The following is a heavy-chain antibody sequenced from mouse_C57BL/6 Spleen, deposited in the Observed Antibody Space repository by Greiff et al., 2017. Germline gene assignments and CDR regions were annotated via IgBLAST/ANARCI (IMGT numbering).Heavy chain of an antibody. D-gene: IGHD2-5*01. Sequence: EVQRVESGGDLVKPGGSLKLSCAASGFTFSSYGMSWVRQTPDKRLEWVATISSGGSYTYYPDSVKGRFTISRDNAKNTLYLQMSSLKSEDTAMYYCARQYSNYASMDYWSQGTSVTVSS. J-gene: IGHJ4*01. V-gene: IGHV5-6*01. CDR1: GFTFSSYG. CDR2: ISSGGSYT. CDR3: ARQYSNYASMDY.